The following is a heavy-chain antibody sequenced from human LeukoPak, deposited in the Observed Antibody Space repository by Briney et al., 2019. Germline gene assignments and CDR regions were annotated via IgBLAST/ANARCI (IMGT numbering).Heavy chain of an antibody. D-gene: IGHD6-13*01. J-gene: IGHJ5*02. V-gene: IGHV1-2*02. CDR2: IDPNSGGT. CDR1: GYTFTGYY. Sequence: ASVKVSCKASGYTFTGYYMHWVRQAPGQGLEGMGWIDPNSGGTNYAQKFQGRVTMTRDTSISTAYMELSRLRSDDTAVYYCASSGMVHAQKGSSWYGGLDPWGQGTLVTVSS. CDR3: ASSGMVHAQKGSSWYGGLDP.